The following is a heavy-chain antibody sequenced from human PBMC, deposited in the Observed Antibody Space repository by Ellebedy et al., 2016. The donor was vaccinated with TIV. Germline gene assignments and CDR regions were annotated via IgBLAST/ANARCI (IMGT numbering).Heavy chain of an antibody. Sequence: SETLSLTCAVYGGSFSGYSWSWIRQPPGRGLEWIGEIDHGGSTNYNPSIKSRITISVDTSKNHFSLKLTSVTAADTAVYYCARNILKFLNAFEIWGQGTMVTVSS. V-gene: IGHV4-34*01. CDR3: ARNILKFLNAFEI. CDR2: IDHGGST. D-gene: IGHD3-3*01. J-gene: IGHJ3*02. CDR1: GGSFSGYS.